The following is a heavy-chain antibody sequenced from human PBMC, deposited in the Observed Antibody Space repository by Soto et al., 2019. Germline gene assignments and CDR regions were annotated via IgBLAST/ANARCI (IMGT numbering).Heavy chain of an antibody. V-gene: IGHV3-30*04. CDR1: GFTFNSYA. CDR3: ARGDGLGELSSTLDY. D-gene: IGHD3-16*02. CDR2: ISYDGSNK. J-gene: IGHJ4*02. Sequence: QVQLVESGGGVVQPGRSLRLSCAASGFTFNSYAMHWVRQAPGKGLEWVAVISYDGSNKYYADSVKGRFIISRDNSKNHLYLQMGSRKPEDTAVYYCARGDGLGELSSTLDYWGQGTLVNVSS.